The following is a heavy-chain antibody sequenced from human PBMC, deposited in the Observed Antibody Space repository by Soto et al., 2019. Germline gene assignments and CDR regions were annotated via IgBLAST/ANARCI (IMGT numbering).Heavy chain of an antibody. D-gene: IGHD6-13*01. CDR2: INHSGST. CDR1: GGSFSGYY. CDR3: ARGSDGSYSSRLGY. J-gene: IGHJ4*02. Sequence: SETLSLTCAVYGGSFSGYYWSWIRQPPGKGLEWIGEINHSGSTNYNPSLKSRVTISVDTSKNQFSLKLSSVTAADTAVYYCARGSDGSYSSRLGYWGQGTLVTVSS. V-gene: IGHV4-34*01.